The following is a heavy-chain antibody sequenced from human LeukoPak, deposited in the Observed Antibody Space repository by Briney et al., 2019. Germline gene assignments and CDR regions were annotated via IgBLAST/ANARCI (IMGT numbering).Heavy chain of an antibody. V-gene: IGHV4-30-4*08. Sequence: SETLSLTCTVSGGSISSGDYYWSWIRQPPGKGLEWIGYIYYSGSTYYNPSLKSRVSISVDTSKSQFSLKLSSVTAADTAVYYCVRVVSSGYSRMDVWGKGTTVTVSS. CDR2: IYYSGST. D-gene: IGHD3-22*01. CDR3: VRVVSSGYSRMDV. J-gene: IGHJ6*04. CDR1: GGSISSGDYY.